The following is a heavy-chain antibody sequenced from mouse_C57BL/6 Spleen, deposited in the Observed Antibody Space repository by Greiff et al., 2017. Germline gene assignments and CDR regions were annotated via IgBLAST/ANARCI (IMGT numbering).Heavy chain of an antibody. D-gene: IGHD1-1*01. J-gene: IGHJ1*03. V-gene: IGHV1-69*01. CDR3: ARYGSSYGYFDV. CDR2: IDPSDSYT. CDR1: GYTFTSYW. Sequence: QVQLQQSGAELVMPGASVKLSCKASGYTFTSYWMHWVKQRPGQGLEWIGEIDPSDSYTNYNQKFKGKSTLTVDKSSSTAYMQLSSLTSEDSAVYYCARYGSSYGYFDVWGTGTTVTVSS.